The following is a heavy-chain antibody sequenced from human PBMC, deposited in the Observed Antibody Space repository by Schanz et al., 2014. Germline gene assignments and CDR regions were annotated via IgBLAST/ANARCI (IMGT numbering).Heavy chain of an antibody. V-gene: IGHV1-2*02. Sequence: QVQLVQSGAEVKKPGASVKVSCKASGYTLTAYYMHWVRQAPGQGLEWMGWINPDSGGTSYALRFQDRVTVTRDTSRSTVYMELSSLRSEDTAVYYCASSGAGYSSSWDFDYWGQGTLVTVSS. CDR3: ASSGAGYSSSWDFDY. CDR2: INPDSGGT. CDR1: GYTLTAYY. D-gene: IGHD6-13*01. J-gene: IGHJ4*02.